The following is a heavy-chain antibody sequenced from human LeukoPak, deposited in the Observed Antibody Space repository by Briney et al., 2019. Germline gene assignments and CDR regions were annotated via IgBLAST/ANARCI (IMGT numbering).Heavy chain of an antibody. CDR2: INQGGSDK. CDR1: GFTYSGHW. Sequence: GGSLRLSRASSGFTYSGHWMSWVSQPPGKGLEWVANINQGGSDKYYVDSVKGGFTISRDNANNLLYLQMNSLRGEDTAVYYCTRDRSRAEDDWGQGTLVTVSS. J-gene: IGHJ4*02. CDR3: TRDRSRAEDD. V-gene: IGHV3-7*01. D-gene: IGHD1-14*01.